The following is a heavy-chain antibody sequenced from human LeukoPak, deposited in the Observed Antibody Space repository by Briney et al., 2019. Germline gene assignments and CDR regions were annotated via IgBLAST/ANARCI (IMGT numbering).Heavy chain of an antibody. CDR3: ARLITAFQAFDS. CDR1: GGSFSGYY. D-gene: IGHD3-16*01. Sequence: SETLSLTCAVYGGSFSGYYWGWIRQPPGKGLEWIGSIYHSGSTYYNPSLKSRVTISVDTSKNQFSLNLSSVTAADTAVYSCARLITAFQAFDSWGQGTLVTVSS. J-gene: IGHJ4*02. V-gene: IGHV4-34*01. CDR2: IYHSGST.